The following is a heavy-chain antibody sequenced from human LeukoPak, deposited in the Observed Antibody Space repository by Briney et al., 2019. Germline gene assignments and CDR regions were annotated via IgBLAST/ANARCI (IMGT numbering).Heavy chain of an antibody. CDR1: GYTFTSYD. J-gene: IGHJ6*03. V-gene: IGHV1-8*01. D-gene: IGHD3-9*01. Sequence: ASVKVSCKASGYTFTSYDINWVRQATGQGLEWMGWMNPNSGNTGYAQKFQGRVTMTRNTSISTAYMELSSLRSEDTAVYYCATLIDPPYYYYYMDVWGKGTTVTVSS. CDR2: MNPNSGNT. CDR3: ATLIDPPYYYYYMDV.